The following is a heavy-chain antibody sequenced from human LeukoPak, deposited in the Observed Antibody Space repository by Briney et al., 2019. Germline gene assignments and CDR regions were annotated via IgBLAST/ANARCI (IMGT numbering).Heavy chain of an antibody. CDR3: AADSSGYYYGPY. CDR1: GGSISSGHYY. Sequence: SETLSLTCTVSGGSISSGHYYWGWIRQPPGKGLEWIGSIYYSGNTYYSPSLKSRVTISVDTSKNQFSLKLSSVTAADTAVYYCAADSSGYYYGPYWGQGTLVTVSS. V-gene: IGHV4-39*01. D-gene: IGHD3-22*01. J-gene: IGHJ4*02. CDR2: IYYSGNT.